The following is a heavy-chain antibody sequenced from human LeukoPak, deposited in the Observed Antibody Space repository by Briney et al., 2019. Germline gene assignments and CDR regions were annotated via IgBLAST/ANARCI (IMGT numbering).Heavy chain of an antibody. CDR3: ARALSYSYGSMGF. V-gene: IGHV3-21*01. Sequence: GGSLRLSCAASGFTFSSYSMNWVRQAPGKGLESVSSISSGSKYIYNADSVKGRFTISRDNAKNSLYLQMNSLRAEDTAVYYCARALSYSYGSMGFWGQGALVIVSS. D-gene: IGHD5-18*01. CDR2: ISSGSKYI. CDR1: GFTFSSYS. J-gene: IGHJ4*02.